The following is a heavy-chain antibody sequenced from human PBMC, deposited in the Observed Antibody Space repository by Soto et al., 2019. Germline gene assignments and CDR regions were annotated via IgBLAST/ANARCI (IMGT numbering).Heavy chain of an antibody. V-gene: IGHV4-38-2*01. CDR1: GYSISSGYY. CDR2: IYHSGST. D-gene: IGHD1-20*01. J-gene: IGHJ5*02. CDR3: ARYNQENNWFDP. Sequence: KTSETLSLTCAVSGYSISSGYYWGWIRQPPGKGLEWIGSIYHSGSTYYNPSLKSRVTISVDTSKNQFSLKLSSVTAADTAVYYCARYNQENNWFDPWGQGTLVTVSS.